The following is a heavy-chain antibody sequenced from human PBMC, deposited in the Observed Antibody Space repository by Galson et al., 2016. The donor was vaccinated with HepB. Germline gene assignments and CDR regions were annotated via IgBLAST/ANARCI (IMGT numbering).Heavy chain of an antibody. CDR3: AKDPIQCGGDCTRASYYFDY. CDR2: ISGPGRNT. V-gene: IGHV3-23*01. CDR1: KFTFRNYA. J-gene: IGHJ4*02. Sequence: SLRLSCAASKFTFRNYAMSWVRQAPGKGLEWVSSISGPGRNTYYADTVKGRFTISRDNSKNTLYLQMNSLRAEGTAVYYCAKDPIQCGGDCTRASYYFDYWGQGLLVTVSS. D-gene: IGHD2-21*02.